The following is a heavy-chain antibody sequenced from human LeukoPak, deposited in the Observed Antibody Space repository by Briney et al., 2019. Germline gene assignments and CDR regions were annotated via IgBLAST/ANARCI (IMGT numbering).Heavy chain of an antibody. CDR2: VWADGRIK. CDR1: GLDFGSHG. V-gene: IGHV3-33*06. Sequence: PGGSLRLSCAVSGLDFGSHGFHWVRQAPGKGLEWVAAVWADGRIKDVAGSVKGRFTASRNNFENTVFLQMNDLRVEDTAMYYCAKDPARSMDVWGKGTTVIVSS. CDR3: AKDPARSMDV. J-gene: IGHJ6*03.